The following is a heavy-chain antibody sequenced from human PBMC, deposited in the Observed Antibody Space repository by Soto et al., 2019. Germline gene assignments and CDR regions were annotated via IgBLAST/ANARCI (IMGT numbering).Heavy chain of an antibody. CDR1: GGSISSGDYY. CDR3: ARDFFPYDSSGYYRKSTVWFDP. Sequence: SETLSLTCTVSGGSISSGDYYWSWIRQPPGKGLEWIGYIYYSGSTYYNPSLKSRVTISVDTSKNQFSLKLSSVTAADTAVYYCARDFFPYDSSGYYRKSTVWFDPWGQGTLVTVSS. V-gene: IGHV4-30-4*01. J-gene: IGHJ5*02. D-gene: IGHD3-22*01. CDR2: IYYSGST.